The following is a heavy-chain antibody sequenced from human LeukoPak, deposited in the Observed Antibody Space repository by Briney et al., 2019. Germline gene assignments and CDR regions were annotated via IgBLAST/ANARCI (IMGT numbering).Heavy chain of an antibody. Sequence: ASVKVSCKASGYTFPSYGISWVRQAPGQGLEWMGWISAHNDNTHYAQKFQGRVTMTTDTSTSTAYMELRSLRYDDTAVYYCARTEWLKPFDYWGRGTLVTVS. CDR2: ISAHNDNT. CDR1: GYTFPSYG. V-gene: IGHV1-18*01. D-gene: IGHD5-12*01. CDR3: ARTEWLKPFDY. J-gene: IGHJ4*02.